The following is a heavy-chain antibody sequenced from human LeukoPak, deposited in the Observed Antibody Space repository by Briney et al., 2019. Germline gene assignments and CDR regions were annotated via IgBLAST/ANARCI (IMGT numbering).Heavy chain of an antibody. D-gene: IGHD1-26*01. Sequence: GGSLRLSCAASGFTFSSYGMHWVRQAPGKGLEWVAVISYDGSNKYYADSVKGRFTISRDNSKNTLYLQMNSLRAEDTAVYYCAKDFSVGVGAKAFDYWGQGTLVTVSS. CDR3: AKDFSVGVGAKAFDY. CDR2: ISYDGSNK. CDR1: GFTFSSYG. V-gene: IGHV3-30*18. J-gene: IGHJ4*02.